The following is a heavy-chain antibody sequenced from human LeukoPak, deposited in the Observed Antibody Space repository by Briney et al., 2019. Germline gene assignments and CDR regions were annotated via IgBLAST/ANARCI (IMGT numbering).Heavy chain of an antibody. CDR3: AGDDTIFGVVIDY. V-gene: IGHV1-2*02. CDR1: GYTFTGYY. CDR2: INPNSGGT. Sequence: GASVKVSCKASGYTFTGYYMHWVRQAPGQGLEWMGWINPNSGGTNYAQKFQGRVTMTRDTSISTAYMELSRLRSDDTAVYYCAGDDTIFGVVIDYWGQGTLVTVSS. J-gene: IGHJ4*02. D-gene: IGHD3-3*01.